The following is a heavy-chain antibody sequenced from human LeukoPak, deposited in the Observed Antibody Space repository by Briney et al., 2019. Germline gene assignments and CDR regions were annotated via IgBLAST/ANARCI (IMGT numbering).Heavy chain of an antibody. V-gene: IGHV3-11*01. CDR1: GFTFSDYY. D-gene: IGHD3-3*01. CDR2: TSPSGGTI. CDR3: AREKKTEWTTGAFDM. Sequence: GGSLRLSCAASGFTFSDYYMSWIRQAPETGLEWLSYTSPSGGTIYYTDSVKGRFTMSRDNAQNALYLEMNSLRAEDTALYYCAREKKTEWTTGAFDMWGQGTMVIVSS. J-gene: IGHJ3*02.